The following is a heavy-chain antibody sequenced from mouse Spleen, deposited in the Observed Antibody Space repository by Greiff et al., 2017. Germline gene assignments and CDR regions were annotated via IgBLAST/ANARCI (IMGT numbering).Heavy chain of an antibody. CDR2: IHPNSGST. J-gene: IGHJ3*01. CDR3: ARGGYGPCAY. CDR1: GYTFTSYW. D-gene: IGHD3-1*01. V-gene: IGHV1-64*01. Sequence: QVQLQQPGAELVKPGASVTLSCKASGYTFTSYWMHWVKQRPGQGLEWIGMIHPNSGSTNYNEKFKSKATLTVDKSSSTAYMQLSSLTSEDYAVYYCARGGYGPCAYWGQGTLVTVSA.